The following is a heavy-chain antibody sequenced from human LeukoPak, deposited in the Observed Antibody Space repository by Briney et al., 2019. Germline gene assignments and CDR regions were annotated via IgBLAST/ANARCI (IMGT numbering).Heavy chain of an antibody. D-gene: IGHD2-21*02. CDR1: GGSISGYY. CDR2: TTHSGRT. CDR3: APIYGDFSDFDY. J-gene: IGHJ4*02. Sequence: PSETLSLTCSVSGGSISGYYWSWIRQPPGKGLEWIGDTTHSGRTNYNPSLRSRVTISLDTSKSQFSLKLYSVTAADTAAYYCAPIYGDFSDFDYWGLGTLVTVS. V-gene: IGHV4-34*01.